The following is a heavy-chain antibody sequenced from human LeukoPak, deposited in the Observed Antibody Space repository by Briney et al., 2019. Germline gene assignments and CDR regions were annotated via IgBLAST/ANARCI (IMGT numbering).Heavy chain of an antibody. Sequence: ASVKISCKVSGYTFTDYYMHWVQPAPGKGLEWMGLVDPEDGETIYAEKFQGRVTITADTSTDTAYMELSSLRSEDTAVYYCATSPYCGGDCYLDWFDPWGQGTLVTVSS. CDR2: VDPEDGET. D-gene: IGHD2-21*01. V-gene: IGHV1-69-2*01. CDR3: ATSPYCGGDCYLDWFDP. CDR1: GYTFTDYY. J-gene: IGHJ5*02.